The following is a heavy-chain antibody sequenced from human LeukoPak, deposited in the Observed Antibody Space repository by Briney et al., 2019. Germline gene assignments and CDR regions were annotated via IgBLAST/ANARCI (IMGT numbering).Heavy chain of an antibody. CDR2: IYCSGST. D-gene: IGHD3-22*01. J-gene: IGHJ4*02. V-gene: IGHV4-30-4*08. CDR1: GGSISSGDYY. CDR3: ARALYYYDSSGESYYFDY. Sequence: SETLSLTCTVSGGSISSGDYYWSWIRQPPGKGLEWIGYIYCSGSTYYNPSLKSRVTISVDTSKNQFSLKLSSVTAADTAVYYCARALYYYDSSGESYYFDYWGQGTLVTVSS.